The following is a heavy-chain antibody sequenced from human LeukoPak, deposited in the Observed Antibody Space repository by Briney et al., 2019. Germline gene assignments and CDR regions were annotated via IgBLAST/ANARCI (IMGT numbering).Heavy chain of an antibody. V-gene: IGHV3-21*01. Sequence: GGSLRLSCAASGFTFSSYSMNWVRQAPGKGLEWVSSISSSSSYIYYADSVKGRFTISRDNAKNSLYLQMNSLRAEDTAVYYCARAPSRYFDWFARSFDYWGQGTLVTVSS. J-gene: IGHJ4*02. CDR3: ARAPSRYFDWFARSFDY. CDR2: ISSSSSYI. D-gene: IGHD3-9*01. CDR1: GFTFSSYS.